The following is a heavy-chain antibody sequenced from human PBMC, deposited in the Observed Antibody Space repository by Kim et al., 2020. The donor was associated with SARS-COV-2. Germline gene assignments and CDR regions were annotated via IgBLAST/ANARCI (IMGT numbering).Heavy chain of an antibody. CDR3: ARGGKLGQPSWFDP. J-gene: IGHJ5*02. D-gene: IGHD1-1*01. V-gene: IGHV1-18*01. Sequence: AQKLQGKVTMTTDTSTSTAYMELRSLRSDDTAVYYCARGGKLGQPSWFDPWGQGTLVTVSS.